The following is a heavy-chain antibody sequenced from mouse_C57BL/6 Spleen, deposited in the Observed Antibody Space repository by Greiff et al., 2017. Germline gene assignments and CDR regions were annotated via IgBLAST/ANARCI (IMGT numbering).Heavy chain of an antibody. CDR2: IDPSDSYT. J-gene: IGHJ1*03. Sequence: QVQLQQPGAELVMPGASVKLSCKASGYTFTSYWMHWVKQRPGQGLEWTGEIDPSDSYTNYNQKFKGKSTLTVDKSSSTAYMQLSSLTSEDSAVYYCARGPITTVVATRYFDVWGTGTTVTVSS. CDR1: GYTFTSYW. D-gene: IGHD1-1*01. V-gene: IGHV1-69*01. CDR3: ARGPITTVVATRYFDV.